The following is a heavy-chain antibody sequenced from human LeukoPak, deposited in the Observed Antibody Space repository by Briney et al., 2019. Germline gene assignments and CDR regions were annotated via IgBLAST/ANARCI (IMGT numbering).Heavy chain of an antibody. D-gene: IGHD3-16*01. CDR3: ARGGRYAYFLDC. J-gene: IGHJ4*02. V-gene: IGHV3-23*01. CDR1: GFTFSSSA. Sequence: PGGSLRLSCAASGFTFSSSAMSWVRHAPGKGLEWVSGISGSGTGTYYGDSVKGRFTISRDNSENTVYVHMNSLRDEDTAVYYCARGGRYAYFLDCWGQGTLVTVSS. CDR2: ISGSGTGT.